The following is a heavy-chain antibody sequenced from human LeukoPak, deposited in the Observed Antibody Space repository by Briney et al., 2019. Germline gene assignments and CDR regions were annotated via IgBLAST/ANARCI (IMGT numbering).Heavy chain of an antibody. CDR1: GFTFSSYE. V-gene: IGHV3-48*03. J-gene: IGHJ4*02. CDR3: ARGQWLVRGVYFDY. D-gene: IGHD6-19*01. Sequence: GGSLRLSCAASGFTFSSYEMNWVRQAPGKGLEWASYISGSGYTPYYADSVKGRFTISRDNAKSSLYLQMNSLRAEDTAVYYCARGQWLVRGVYFDYWGQGILVTVSS. CDR2: ISGSGYTP.